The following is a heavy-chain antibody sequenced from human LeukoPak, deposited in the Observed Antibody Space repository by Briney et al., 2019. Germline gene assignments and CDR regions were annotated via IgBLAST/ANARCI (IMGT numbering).Heavy chain of an antibody. V-gene: IGHV3-74*01. CDR1: GFTFSSYW. D-gene: IGHD3-22*01. Sequence: GGSLRLSCAASGFTFSSYWMHWVRQAPGKGLVWVSRIKSDGSITNYADSVKGRFTISRDNAKNSLYLQMNSLRAEDTAVYYCARDFYDTSGYYYDYWGQGTLVTVSS. CDR3: ARDFYDTSGYYYDY. CDR2: IKSDGSIT. J-gene: IGHJ4*02.